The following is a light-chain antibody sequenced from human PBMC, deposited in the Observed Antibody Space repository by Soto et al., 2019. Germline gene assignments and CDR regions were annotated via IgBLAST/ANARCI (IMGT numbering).Light chain of an antibody. CDR3: QQYVTSPPT. CDR2: GAS. V-gene: IGKV3-20*01. J-gene: IGKJ2*01. Sequence: EILLMQSPDTLSLSPGQRATLSCRASQSVSKNYLAWYQQKLGQAPRLLIYGASSRVAGVPDRFNGSGSGTDFTLTVSRLEPEDFAVFYCQQYVTSPPTFGQGTLLEIK. CDR1: QSVSKNY.